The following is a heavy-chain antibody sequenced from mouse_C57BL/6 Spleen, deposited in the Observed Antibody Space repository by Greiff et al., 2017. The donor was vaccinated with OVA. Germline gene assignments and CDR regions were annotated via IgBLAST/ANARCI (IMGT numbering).Heavy chain of an antibody. J-gene: IGHJ2*01. CDR2: IDPEDGET. Sequence: VQLQQSGAELVKPGASVKLSCTASGFNIKDYYMHWVKQRTEQGLEWIGRIDPEDGETKYAPKFQGKATITADTSSNTAYLQLSSLTSEDTAVYYCARASYYGSQYYFDYWGQGTTLPVSS. CDR1: GFNIKDYY. V-gene: IGHV14-2*01. D-gene: IGHD1-1*01. CDR3: ARASYYGSQYYFDY.